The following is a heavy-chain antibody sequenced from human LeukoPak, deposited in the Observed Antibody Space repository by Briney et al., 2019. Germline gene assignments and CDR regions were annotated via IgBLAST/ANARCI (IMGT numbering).Heavy chain of an antibody. J-gene: IGHJ3*02. D-gene: IGHD3-16*02. CDR2: MNPASGNT. Sequence: GASVKVSCKASGYTFTSYDINWVRQAPGQGLEWMGYMNPASGNTGYAQKFQGRVTVTTDTSISTAYMELSSLRSEDTAVYYCARVPREIASIWGQGTMVTVSS. V-gene: IGHV1-8*01. CDR3: ARVPREIASI. CDR1: GYTFTSYD.